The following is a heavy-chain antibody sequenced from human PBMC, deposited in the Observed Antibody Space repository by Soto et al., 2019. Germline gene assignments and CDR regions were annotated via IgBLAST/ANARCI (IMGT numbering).Heavy chain of an antibody. CDR2: ISAYNGNT. V-gene: IGHV1-18*01. Sequence: MGWISAYNGNTNYAQKLQGRVTMTTDTSTSTAYTEMRSLRSDDTAVYYCARVRVATNWNFDYWGQGTLVTVSS. D-gene: IGHD5-12*01. J-gene: IGHJ4*02. CDR3: ARVRVATNWNFDY.